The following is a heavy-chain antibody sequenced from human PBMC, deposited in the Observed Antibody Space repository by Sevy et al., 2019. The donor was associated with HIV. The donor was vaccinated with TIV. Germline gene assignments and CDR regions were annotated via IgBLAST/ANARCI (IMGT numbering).Heavy chain of an antibody. Sequence: ASVKVSCKASGYTFTNYAISWVRQAPGQGLEWMGWISGFNGDTKNAEKFQGRFTMTTDTSTKTAYMDLRSLRSDDTAVYYCVRGTTFYDFWTGGDYWFQGTLVTVSS. CDR1: GYTFTNYA. V-gene: IGHV1-18*01. CDR2: ISGFNGDT. CDR3: VRGTTFYDFWTGGDY. D-gene: IGHD3-3*01. J-gene: IGHJ4*02.